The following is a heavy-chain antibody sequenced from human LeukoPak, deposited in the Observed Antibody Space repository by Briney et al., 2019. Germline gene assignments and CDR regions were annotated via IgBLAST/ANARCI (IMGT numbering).Heavy chain of an antibody. D-gene: IGHD1-26*01. J-gene: IGHJ5*02. CDR1: GFTFSTST. CDR2: IGASGSDM. V-gene: IGHV3-21*01. Sequence: PGGSLRLSCAASGFTFSTSTMNWVRQAPGRGLEWFSSIGASGSDMYYAASVKGRFTISRDNSKNTLYLQMNSLRAEDTAVYYCAGQWELRWFDPWGQGTLVTVSS. CDR3: AGQWELRWFDP.